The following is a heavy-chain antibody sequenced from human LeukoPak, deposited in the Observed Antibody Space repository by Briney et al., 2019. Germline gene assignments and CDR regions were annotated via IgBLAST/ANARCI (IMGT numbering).Heavy chain of an antibody. CDR3: ARRGTAMAKNFDY. J-gene: IGHJ4*02. CDR2: INHSGST. D-gene: IGHD5-18*01. V-gene: IGHV4-34*01. CDR1: GGPFSGYY. Sequence: SETLSLTCAVYGGPFSGYYWSWIRQPPGKGLEWIGEINHSGSTNYNPSLKSRVTIPVDTSKNQFSMKLSSVTAADTAVYYCARRGTAMAKNFDYWGQGTLVTVSS.